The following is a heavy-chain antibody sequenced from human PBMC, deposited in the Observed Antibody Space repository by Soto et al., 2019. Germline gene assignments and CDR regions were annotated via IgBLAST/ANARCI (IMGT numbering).Heavy chain of an antibody. Sequence: GGSLRLSCAASGFTFSSYAMSWVRQAPGKGLEWVSAISGSGGSTYYADSVKGRFTISRDNSKNTLYLQMNSLRAEDTAVYYCAKDRSRGSGSYSNAYYYYGMDVWGQGTALTVSS. CDR2: ISGSGGST. D-gene: IGHD1-26*01. J-gene: IGHJ6*02. CDR3: AKDRSRGSGSYSNAYYYYGMDV. CDR1: GFTFSSYA. V-gene: IGHV3-23*01.